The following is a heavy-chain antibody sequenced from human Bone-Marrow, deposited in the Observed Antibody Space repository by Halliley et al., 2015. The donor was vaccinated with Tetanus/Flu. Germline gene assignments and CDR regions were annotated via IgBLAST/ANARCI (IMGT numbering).Heavy chain of an antibody. CDR2: IYHSGST. V-gene: IGHV4-31*02. D-gene: IGHD2-2*02. J-gene: IGHJ4*02. CDR3: AGAWYCSSTSCYRFDY. Sequence: YIYHSGSTYYNPSFKGRVSMSVDTSRNQFSLTLNSVTAADTAVYYCAGAWYCSSTSCYRFDYWGQGALVTVSS.